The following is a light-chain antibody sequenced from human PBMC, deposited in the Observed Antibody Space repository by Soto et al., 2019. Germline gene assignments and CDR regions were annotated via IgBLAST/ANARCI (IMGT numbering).Light chain of an antibody. J-gene: IGKJ5*01. Sequence: DIQMTPSPSSPSASVGDRGTITCQASQNINNYLNWYQQKPGRAPKLLIYDASNLEAGVPSRFRGSGSGTDFTFTISRLQPEDIATYYCQQYENLPTFGQGTRLEIK. CDR3: QQYENLPT. CDR1: QNINNY. CDR2: DAS. V-gene: IGKV1-33*01.